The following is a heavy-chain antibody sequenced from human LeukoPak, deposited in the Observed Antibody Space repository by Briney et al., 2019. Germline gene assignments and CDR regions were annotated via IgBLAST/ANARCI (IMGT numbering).Heavy chain of an antibody. D-gene: IGHD3-16*01. CDR2: IYYSGST. CDR1: GGSISSGDYS. Sequence: SQTLSLTCTVSGGSISSGDYSWSWIRQPPGKGLEWIGYIYYSGSTYYNPSLKSRVTISVDTSKNQFSLKLSSVTAADTAVYYCARGRRLRPFDPWGQGTLVTVSS. J-gene: IGHJ5*02. V-gene: IGHV4-30-4*01. CDR3: ARGRRLRPFDP.